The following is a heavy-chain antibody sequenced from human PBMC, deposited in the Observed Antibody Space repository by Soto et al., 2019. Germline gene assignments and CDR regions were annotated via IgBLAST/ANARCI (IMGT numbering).Heavy chain of an antibody. V-gene: IGHV1-69*01. J-gene: IGHJ4*02. CDR2: IIPILGTT. CDR3: AAGGKNGYIK. Sequence: QVRLVQSGAEVRKPGSSVKVSCKASRDTFNSYAITWVRQAPGQGLEWMGGIIPILGTTKYAQKFQGRVTMTADESTSTAYMELSSLRSEDRAVYYCAAGGKNGYIKWGQGTQVTVS. CDR1: RDTFNSYA. D-gene: IGHD5-12*01.